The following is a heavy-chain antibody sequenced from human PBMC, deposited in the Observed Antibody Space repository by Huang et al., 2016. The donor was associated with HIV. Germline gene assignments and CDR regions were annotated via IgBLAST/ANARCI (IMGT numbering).Heavy chain of an antibody. D-gene: IGHD2-15*01. J-gene: IGHJ6*03. CDR1: GYPFTSYD. CDR3: ARGLILGYCSGGSCPVRVHYYYMDV. CDR2: MNPNSGNT. Sequence: QVQLVQSGAEVKKPGASVKVSCKASGYPFTSYDINWVQQATGQGIEGMGLMNPNSGNTGYAQKFQGRVTSTRNTSITTAYMELSSLRSEDTAVYYCARGLILGYCSGGSCPVRVHYYYMDVWGKGTTVTVSS. V-gene: IGHV1-8*03.